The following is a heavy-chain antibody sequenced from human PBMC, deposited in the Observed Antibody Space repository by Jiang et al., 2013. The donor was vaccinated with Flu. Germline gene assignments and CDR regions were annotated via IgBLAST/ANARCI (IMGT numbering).Heavy chain of an antibody. Sequence: GLEWVSAISGSGGSTYYADSVKGRFTISRDNSKNTLYLQMNSLRAEDTAVYYCAKDHTPYYYGSGSYYGLNYYYYYGMDVWGQGTTVTVSS. CDR3: AKDHTPYYYGSGSYYGLNYYYYYGMDV. CDR2: ISGSGGST. J-gene: IGHJ6*02. V-gene: IGHV3-23*01. D-gene: IGHD3-10*01.